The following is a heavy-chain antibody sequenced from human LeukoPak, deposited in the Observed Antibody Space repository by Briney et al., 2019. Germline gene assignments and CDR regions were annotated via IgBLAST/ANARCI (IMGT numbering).Heavy chain of an antibody. D-gene: IGHD3-10*01. CDR1: GFTFSSKA. CDR2: ISYDGSYK. J-gene: IGHJ5*02. V-gene: IGHV3-30-3*01. CDR3: ARAGGSGSYYHQFDP. Sequence: GRSLRLSCAASGFTFSSKAMHWVRQAPGKGLEWVAVISYDGSYKYYADSVKGRFTISRDNSKNTLYLQMNSLRAEDTAVYSCARAGGSGSYYHQFDPWGQGTLVTVSS.